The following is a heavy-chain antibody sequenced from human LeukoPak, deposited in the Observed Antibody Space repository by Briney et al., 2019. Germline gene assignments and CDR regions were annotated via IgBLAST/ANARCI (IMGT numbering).Heavy chain of an antibody. Sequence: GGSLRLSCAASGFTFSSSWMAWVRQAPGKGLEWVANIKHDGSVQYYGDSVKGRFTISRDNAKNSLYLQMNSLRAEDTAAYYCATTYDSSGCDWGQGTLVTVSS. V-gene: IGHV3-7*01. CDR2: IKHDGSVQ. D-gene: IGHD3-22*01. CDR1: GFTFSSSW. J-gene: IGHJ4*02. CDR3: ATTYDSSGCD.